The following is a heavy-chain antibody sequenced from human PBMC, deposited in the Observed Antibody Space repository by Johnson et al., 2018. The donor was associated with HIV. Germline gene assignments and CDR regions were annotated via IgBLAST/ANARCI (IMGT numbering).Heavy chain of an antibody. V-gene: IGHV3-30*04. CDR3: ARVFYAIFGLGDAFDI. D-gene: IGHD3/OR15-3a*01. Sequence: QVQLVESGGGVVQPGRSLRLSCAASGFIFSSYAMHWVRQAPGKGLEWVAVISYDGSNKYYADSVKGRFTISRDNSKNTLYLQMNSLRAEDTAVYYCARVFYAIFGLGDAFDIWGQGTMVTVSS. CDR1: GFIFSSYA. CDR2: ISYDGSNK. J-gene: IGHJ3*02.